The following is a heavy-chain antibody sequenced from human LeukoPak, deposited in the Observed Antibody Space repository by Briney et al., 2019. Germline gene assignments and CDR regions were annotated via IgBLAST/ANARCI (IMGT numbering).Heavy chain of an antibody. CDR3: ARHDHYSGGSCVY. V-gene: IGHV3-7*01. J-gene: IGHJ4*02. Sequence: GESLRLSCAASGFTFSSYWMSWVRQAPGKGLKWVANIKQDGSEKYYVDSVKGRFTISRDNAKNSLYLQMNSLRAEDTAVYYCARHDHYSGGSCVYWGQGTLVTVSS. CDR2: IKQDGSEK. CDR1: GFTFSSYW. D-gene: IGHD2-15*01.